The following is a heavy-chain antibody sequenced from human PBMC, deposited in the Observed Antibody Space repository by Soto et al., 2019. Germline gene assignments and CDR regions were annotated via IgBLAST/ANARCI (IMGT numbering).Heavy chain of an antibody. CDR2: IYYSGST. CDR3: AGGTGGWELLGLYGMDV. D-gene: IGHD1-26*01. CDR1: GGSISSYY. J-gene: IGHJ6*02. Sequence: SETLSLTCTVSGGSISSYYWSWIRQPPGKGLEWIGYIYYSGSTNYNPSLKSRVTISVDTSKNQFSLKLSSVTAADTAVYYCAGGTGGWELLGLYGMDVWGQETPFTVS. V-gene: IGHV4-59*01.